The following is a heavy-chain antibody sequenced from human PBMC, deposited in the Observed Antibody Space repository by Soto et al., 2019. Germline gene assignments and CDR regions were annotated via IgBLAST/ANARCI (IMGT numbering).Heavy chain of an antibody. V-gene: IGHV4-39*01. CDR1: GGSISSSSYY. D-gene: IGHD3-10*01. J-gene: IGHJ5*02. Sequence: PSETLSLTCTVSGGSISSSSYYWGWIRQPPGQGLEWIGSIYYSGSTYYNPSLKSRVTISVDTSKNQFSLKLSSVTAADTAVYYCARQTDTGLLWFGELNWFDPWGQGALVTVSS. CDR3: ARQTDTGLLWFGELNWFDP. CDR2: IYYSGST.